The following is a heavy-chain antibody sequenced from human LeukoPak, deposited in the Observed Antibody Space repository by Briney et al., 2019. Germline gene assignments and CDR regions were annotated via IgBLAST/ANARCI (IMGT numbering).Heavy chain of an antibody. Sequence: SETLSLTCTVSGGAISSYYWSWIRQPPGKGLEWIGCISNSMNTDYNPSLKSRVTISVDTSNNQFSLKLTSVTAADTAVYYCASGVDYDFKHYYYYGMDVWGQGTTVTVSS. CDR2: ISNSMNT. J-gene: IGHJ6*02. CDR3: ASGVDYDFKHYYYYGMDV. D-gene: IGHD4-17*01. CDR1: GGAISSYY. V-gene: IGHV4-59*08.